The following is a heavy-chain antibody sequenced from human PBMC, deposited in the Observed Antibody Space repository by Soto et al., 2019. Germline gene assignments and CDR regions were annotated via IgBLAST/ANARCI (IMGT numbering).Heavy chain of an antibody. J-gene: IGHJ4*02. CDR2: VYYSGST. CDR1: GESMSLYY. CDR3: VRHYSNACSKIDH. D-gene: IGHD2-2*01. V-gene: IGHV4-59*01. Sequence: PSGTLALTCTVSGESMSLYYGSGIRQSPGKGLEWIGYVYYSGSTNYNPSLEGRVTISVDTSKMQFSLRLSSVTDADTAVYFCVRHYSNACSKIDHWGQGTLVTVSS.